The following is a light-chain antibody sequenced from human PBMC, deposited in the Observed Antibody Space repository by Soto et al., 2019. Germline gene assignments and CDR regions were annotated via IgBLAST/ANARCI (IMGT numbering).Light chain of an antibody. Sequence: DIVMTQSPATLSVSPCERATLSCTASENIYTNLAWYQQKPGQAPRLLCEGASTRATGLPARVSGTGSGTEFTRTINSLQAEDAAVYYCQQYYNWPRTFGQGTRLEIK. J-gene: IGKJ5*01. CDR3: QQYYNWPRT. CDR1: ENIYTN. CDR2: GAS. V-gene: IGKV3-15*01.